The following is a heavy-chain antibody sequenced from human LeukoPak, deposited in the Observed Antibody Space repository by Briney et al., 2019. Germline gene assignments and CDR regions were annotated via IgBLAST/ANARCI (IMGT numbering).Heavy chain of an antibody. CDR1: GYTFTSYG. CDR3: ARPRKPGLDLPADY. Sequence: AASVKVSCKASGYTFTSYGISWVRQAPGQGLEWMGWISAYNGNTNYAQKLQGRVTMTTDTSTSTAYMELRSVRSDDTAVYYCARPRKPGLDLPADYWGQGTLVTVSS. D-gene: IGHD1-14*01. J-gene: IGHJ4*02. CDR2: ISAYNGNT. V-gene: IGHV1-18*01.